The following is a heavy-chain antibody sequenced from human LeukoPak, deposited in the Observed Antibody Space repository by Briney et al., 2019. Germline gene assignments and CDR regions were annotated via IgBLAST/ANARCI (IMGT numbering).Heavy chain of an antibody. D-gene: IGHD5-18*01. CDR3: AKAPGYSYGPPVDY. CDR2: ISYDGSNK. V-gene: IGHV3-30-3*01. Sequence: GRSLRLSCAASGFTFSSYAMHWVRQAPGKGLEWVAVISYDGSNKYYADSVKGRFTISRDNSKNTLYLQMNSLRAEDTAVYYCAKAPGYSYGPPVDYWGQGTLVTVSS. CDR1: GFTFSSYA. J-gene: IGHJ4*02.